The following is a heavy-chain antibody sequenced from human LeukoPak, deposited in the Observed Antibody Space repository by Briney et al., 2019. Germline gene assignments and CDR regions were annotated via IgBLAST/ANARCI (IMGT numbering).Heavy chain of an antibody. V-gene: IGHV3-30*18. CDR3: AKDRGLYSSTRWYYFDY. Sequence: GRSLRLSCAASGFTFSSYGMHWVRQAPGKGLEWVAVIPYDGSNKYCADSVKGRFTISRDNSKNTLYLQMNSLRAEDTAVYYCAKDRGLYSSTRWYYFDYWGQGTLVTVSS. J-gene: IGHJ4*02. CDR2: IPYDGSNK. D-gene: IGHD2-2*02. CDR1: GFTFSSYG.